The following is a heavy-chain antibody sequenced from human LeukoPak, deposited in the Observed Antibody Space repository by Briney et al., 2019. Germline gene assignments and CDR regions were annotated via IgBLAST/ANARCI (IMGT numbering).Heavy chain of an antibody. CDR1: GGSISSSSYY. J-gene: IGHJ3*02. V-gene: IGHV4-39*01. CDR2: IYYSGST. D-gene: IGHD1-7*01. CDR3: ARRYNWNYAFDI. Sequence: PSETLSLTCTVSGGSISSSSYYWGWIRQPPGKGLEWIGSIYYSGSTYYNPSLKSRVTISVDTSKNQFSLKLSSVTAADTAAYYSARRYNWNYAFDIWGQGTMVTVFS.